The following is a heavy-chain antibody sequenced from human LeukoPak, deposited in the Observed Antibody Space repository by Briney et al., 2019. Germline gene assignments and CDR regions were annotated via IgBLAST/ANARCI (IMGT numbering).Heavy chain of an antibody. V-gene: IGHV4-4*02. CDR3: ASGGYSGYALTWFDP. CDR2: IYHSGST. Sequence: SETLSLTCAVSGGSISSSNWWSWVRQPPGKGLEWSGEIYHSGSTNYNPSLKSRVTISVDKSKNQFSLKLSSVTAADTAVYYCASGGYSGYALTWFDPWGQGTLVTVSS. J-gene: IGHJ5*02. D-gene: IGHD5-12*01. CDR1: GGSISSSNW.